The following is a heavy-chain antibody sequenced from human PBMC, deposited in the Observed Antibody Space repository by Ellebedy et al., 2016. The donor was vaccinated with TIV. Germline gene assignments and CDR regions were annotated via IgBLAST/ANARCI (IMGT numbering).Heavy chain of an antibody. CDR3: AKGSQWLGRTCFDY. CDR1: GFTFSNYA. J-gene: IGHJ4*02. CDR2: SISSGGST. Sequence: GESLKISCAASGFTFSNYAISWVRQAPGKGLEWVSGSISSGGSTYYTDSVKGRFTISRDNSNNSLYLQMNSLRAEDTAVYYCAKGSQWLGRTCFDYWGQGTLVTVSS. V-gene: IGHV3-23*01. D-gene: IGHD6-19*01.